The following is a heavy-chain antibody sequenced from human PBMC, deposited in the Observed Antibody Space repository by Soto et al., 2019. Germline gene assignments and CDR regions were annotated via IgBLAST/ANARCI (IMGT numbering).Heavy chain of an antibody. J-gene: IGHJ4*02. Sequence: SETLSLTCAVSGCSISSGGYSWSWIRQPPGKGLEWIGEINHSGSTNYNPSLKSRVTISVDTSKNQFSLKLSSVTAADTAVYYCARMWSGYNSHWGQGTLVTVSS. CDR3: ARMWSGYNSH. D-gene: IGHD6-25*01. CDR1: GCSISSGGYS. V-gene: IGHV4-30-2*01. CDR2: INHSGST.